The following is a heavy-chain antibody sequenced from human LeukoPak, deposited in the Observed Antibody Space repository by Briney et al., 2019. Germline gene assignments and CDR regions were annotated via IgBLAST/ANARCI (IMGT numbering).Heavy chain of an antibody. D-gene: IGHD5-18*01. CDR1: GYTFTSNG. CDR2: INVYTT. Sequence: SVKVSCKASGYTFTSNGISWLRQAPGQGLEWMGWINVYTTNYAQTFQGRVTMTTDTSASTAYMELRSLRSDDTAIYYCARGEDTPFDYWGQGTQVTVSS. CDR3: ARGEDTPFDY. J-gene: IGHJ4*02. V-gene: IGHV1-18*01.